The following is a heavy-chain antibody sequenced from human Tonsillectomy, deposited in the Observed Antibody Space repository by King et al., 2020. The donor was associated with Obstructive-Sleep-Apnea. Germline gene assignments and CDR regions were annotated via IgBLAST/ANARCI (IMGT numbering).Heavy chain of an antibody. Sequence: LQLVQSGGGVVQPGRSLRLSCAASGFTFNNYGMHWVRQAPGKGLEWVAVIWYDGSNKYYADCVKGRFTISRDNSKNTLYLQMNSLRAEDTAVYYCARYSSSSPYYGMDVWGQGTTVTVSS. D-gene: IGHD6-6*01. V-gene: IGHV3-33*01. CDR3: ARYSSSSPYYGMDV. CDR1: GFTFNNYG. CDR2: IWYDGSNK. J-gene: IGHJ6*02.